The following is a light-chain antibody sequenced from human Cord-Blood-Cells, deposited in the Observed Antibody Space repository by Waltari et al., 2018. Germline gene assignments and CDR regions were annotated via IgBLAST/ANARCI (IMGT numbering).Light chain of an antibody. CDR3: MQALQTPYT. Sequence: DIVMTQSPLSLTVNPGEPASISCRSSHSLLHSNGYNFLDWYLQKPGQSPQLLIYLGSNRASGVPDRFSGSGSGTDFTLKISRVEAEDVGVYYCMQALQTPYTFGQGTKLEIK. CDR2: LGS. J-gene: IGKJ2*01. CDR1: HSLLHSNGYNF. V-gene: IGKV2-28*01.